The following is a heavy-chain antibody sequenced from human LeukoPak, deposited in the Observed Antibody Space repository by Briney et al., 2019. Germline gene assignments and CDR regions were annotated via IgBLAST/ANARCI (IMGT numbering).Heavy chain of an antibody. Sequence: ASVKVSCKASGGTFSSYAISWVRQAPGQGLEWMGIINPSGGTSYAQKLQGRITMTRDTSTSTLYMELSSLRSEDTAVYYCAREGVAGTGLDFWGQGTLVTVSS. CDR1: GGTFSSYA. CDR3: AREGVAGTGLDF. J-gene: IGHJ4*02. V-gene: IGHV1-46*01. CDR2: INPSGGT. D-gene: IGHD6-13*01.